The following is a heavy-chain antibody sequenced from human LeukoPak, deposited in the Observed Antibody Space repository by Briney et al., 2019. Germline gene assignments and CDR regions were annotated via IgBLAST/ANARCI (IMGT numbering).Heavy chain of an antibody. D-gene: IGHD4-23*01. J-gene: IGHJ4*02. Sequence: GGSLRLSCAASGFTFGDHYMSWIRQAPGKGLEWVSYISSSGSNTIYADSVRGRFTISRDYAKNSLYLQMNSLRDEDTAVYYCARRGSNGGPFDYWGQGTLVTVSS. V-gene: IGHV3-11*03. CDR1: GFTFGDHY. CDR2: ISSSGSNT. CDR3: ARRGSNGGPFDY.